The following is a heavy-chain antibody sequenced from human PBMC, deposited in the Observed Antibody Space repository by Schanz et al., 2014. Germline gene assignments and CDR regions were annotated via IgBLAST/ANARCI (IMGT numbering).Heavy chain of an antibody. CDR3: ARGGFFDSTSFDS. V-gene: IGHV1-46*01. J-gene: IGHJ4*02. D-gene: IGHD2-2*01. Sequence: QGQLVQSGAEVKKPGASVKVSCKASGYTFTSYYMHWVRQAPGQGLEWMGKINPSSGTTRIAQNFQGRLTMTMDTSTSTVNMELSSLRSEDTAVYYCARGGFFDSTSFDSWGQGTLVTVSS. CDR2: INPSSGTT. CDR1: GYTFTSYY.